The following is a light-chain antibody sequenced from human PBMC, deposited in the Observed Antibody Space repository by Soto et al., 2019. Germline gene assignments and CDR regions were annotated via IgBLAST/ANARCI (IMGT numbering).Light chain of an antibody. CDR2: EVT. J-gene: IGLJ3*02. CDR3: CSSYAASATWV. CDR1: SSDVGSYNL. V-gene: IGLV2-23*02. Sequence: QSVLTQPASVSGSPGQSIAISCTGTSSDVGSYNLVSWYQQHPGKAPKLIVYEVTNRPSGVSDRFSGSKSGNTASLTISGLQAEDEADYYCCSSYAASATWVFGGGTKVTVL.